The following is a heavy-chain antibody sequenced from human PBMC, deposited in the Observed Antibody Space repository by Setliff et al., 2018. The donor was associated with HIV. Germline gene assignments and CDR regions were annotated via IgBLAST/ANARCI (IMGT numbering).Heavy chain of an antibody. CDR2: IIPNSDDT. CDR3: ARDVSGSYHLDAFDI. V-gene: IGHV1-2*02. Sequence: ASVKVSCKASGYTFTGYYIHWVRQAPGQGLEWMGWIIPNSDDTNYAQKFQGRVTMTTDTSTGTAYMELRSLRSDDTAMYYCARDVSGSYHLDAFDIWGQGTMVTVSS. CDR1: GYTFTGYY. D-gene: IGHD1-26*01. J-gene: IGHJ3*02.